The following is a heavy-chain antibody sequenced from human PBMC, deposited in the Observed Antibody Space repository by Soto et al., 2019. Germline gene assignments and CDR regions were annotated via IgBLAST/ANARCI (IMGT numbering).Heavy chain of an antibody. CDR3: ARDRGLYDIANWFDP. Sequence: SVKVSCKASGGTFSSYSISWVRQAPGQGLEWMGGIIPIFGTANYAQKFQGRVTTTADESTSTAYMELSSLRSGDTAVYYCARDRGLYDIANWFDPWGQGTLVTVSS. J-gene: IGHJ5*02. CDR2: IIPIFGTA. CDR1: GGTFSSYS. V-gene: IGHV1-69*13. D-gene: IGHD3-9*01.